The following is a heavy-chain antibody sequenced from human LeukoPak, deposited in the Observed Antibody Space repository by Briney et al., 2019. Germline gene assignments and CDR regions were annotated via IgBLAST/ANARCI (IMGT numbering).Heavy chain of an antibody. CDR3: ERDWGAAAGYYYGMDV. D-gene: IGHD6-13*01. J-gene: IGHJ6*04. CDR2: ISAYNGNT. CDR1: GYTFTSYG. Sequence: EASVKVSCKASGYTFTSYGISWVRQAPGQGLEWMGWISAYNGNTNYAQKLQGRVTMTTDTSTSTAYMEMRSLRSDDTAVYYCERDWGAAAGYYYGMDVWGKGTTVTVSS. V-gene: IGHV1-18*04.